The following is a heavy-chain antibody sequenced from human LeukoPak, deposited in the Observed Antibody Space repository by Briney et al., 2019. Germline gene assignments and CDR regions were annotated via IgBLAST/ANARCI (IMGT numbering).Heavy chain of an antibody. Sequence: GASVKVSCKASGYIFTGYYMHWVRQAPGQGLEWMGWINPNSGGTNYAQKFQGRVTMTRDTSISTAYMELSRLRSDDTAVYYCARAHDPYSGSYYCFDYWGQGTLVTVSS. D-gene: IGHD1-26*01. CDR3: ARAHDPYSGSYYCFDY. CDR1: GYIFTGYY. J-gene: IGHJ4*02. V-gene: IGHV1-2*02. CDR2: INPNSGGT.